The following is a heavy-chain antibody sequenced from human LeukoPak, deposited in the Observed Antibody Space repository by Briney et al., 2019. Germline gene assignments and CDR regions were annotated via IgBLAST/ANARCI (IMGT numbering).Heavy chain of an antibody. CDR3: AKDLVDYGDYGLNWFDP. Sequence: QPGGSLRLSCAASGFTFSNYAMTWVRQAPGKGLEWVSGSSGSGVGTYYADSVKGRFSISRDNSKNTLYLQMNSLRAEDTAVYYCAKDLVDYGDYGLNWFDPWGQGTLVTVSS. D-gene: IGHD4-17*01. CDR1: GFTFSNYA. CDR2: SSGSGVGT. V-gene: IGHV3-23*01. J-gene: IGHJ5*02.